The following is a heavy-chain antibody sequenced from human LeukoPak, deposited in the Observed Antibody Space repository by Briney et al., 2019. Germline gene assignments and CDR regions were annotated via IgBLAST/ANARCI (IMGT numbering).Heavy chain of an antibody. Sequence: GGSLRLSCAASGFTFSDYYMSWIRQAPGKGLEWVSYISSSGSTIYYADSVKGRFTISRDNAKNSLYLQMNSLRAEDTAVYYCAKTAPVGARTLSFDYWGQGTLVTVSS. CDR1: GFTFSDYY. D-gene: IGHD1-26*01. J-gene: IGHJ4*02. CDR2: ISSSGSTI. V-gene: IGHV3-11*01. CDR3: AKTAPVGARTLSFDY.